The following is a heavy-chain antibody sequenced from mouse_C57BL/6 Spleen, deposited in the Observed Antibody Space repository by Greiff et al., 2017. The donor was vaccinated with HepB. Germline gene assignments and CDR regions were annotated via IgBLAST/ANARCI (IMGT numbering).Heavy chain of an antibody. CDR1: GFNIKNTY. J-gene: IGHJ4*01. CDR2: IDPANGNT. D-gene: IGHD1-1*01. V-gene: IGHV14-3*01. CDR3: AGDYYGSSYAMDY. Sequence: VQLKESVAELVRPGASVKLSCTASGFNIKNTYMHWVKQRPEQGLAWIGRIDPANGNTKYAPKFQGKATITADTSSNTAYLQLSSLTSEDTAIYYCAGDYYGSSYAMDYWGQGTSVTVSS.